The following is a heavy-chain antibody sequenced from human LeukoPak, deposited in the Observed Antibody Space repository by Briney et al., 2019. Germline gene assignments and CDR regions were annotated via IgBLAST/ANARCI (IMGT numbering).Heavy chain of an antibody. CDR2: IYYSGST. CDR1: GYSISSGYY. J-gene: IGHJ4*02. D-gene: IGHD3-22*01. Sequence: PSETLSLTCTVSGYSISSGYYWGWIRQPPGKGLEWIGSIYYSGSTYYNPSLKSRVTISVDTSKNQFSLKLSSVTAADTAVYYCARLFSPRYYYDSSGYLDYWGQGTLVTVSS. V-gene: IGHV4-38-2*02. CDR3: ARLFSPRYYYDSSGYLDY.